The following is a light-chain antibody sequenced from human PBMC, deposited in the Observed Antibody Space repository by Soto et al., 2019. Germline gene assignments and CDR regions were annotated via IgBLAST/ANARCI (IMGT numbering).Light chain of an antibody. Sequence: QSVLAQPPSASGTPGQSVTISCSGSSSNIGRNTVNWYQQLPGTAPKLLIFSDDQRPSGVPDRFSGSKSGTSASLAISGLQSEDEADYYCASWDDSLNGLYVFGTGTKVTV. CDR2: SDD. V-gene: IGLV1-44*01. CDR3: ASWDDSLNGLYV. CDR1: SSNIGRNT. J-gene: IGLJ1*01.